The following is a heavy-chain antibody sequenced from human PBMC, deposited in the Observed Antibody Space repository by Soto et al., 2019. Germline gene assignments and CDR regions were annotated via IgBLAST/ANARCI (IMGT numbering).Heavy chain of an antibody. V-gene: IGHV1-2*02. J-gene: IGHJ6*02. CDR3: ARDGAYDRGSMDV. Sequence: QVQLVQSGAEVKRPGASVKVSCKASGYTFTGYYIHWVRQVPGQGLEWMGWINPNSGGTNYAQKFQGRVTRTRDTSMNTAYMELSRLTSDDTAVYYCARDGAYDRGSMDVWGQGTTVTVSS. CDR2: INPNSGGT. CDR1: GYTFTGYY. D-gene: IGHD3-16*01.